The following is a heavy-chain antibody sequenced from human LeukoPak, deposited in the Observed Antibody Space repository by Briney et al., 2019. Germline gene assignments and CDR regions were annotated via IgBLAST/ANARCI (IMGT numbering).Heavy chain of an antibody. Sequence: SETLSLTCSVSGGSIISSPHYWSWIRQPPGKGLEYIGNIYYSGATYYSPSLKSRVTISVDTSNNQFSLELRSVTAADTAVYYCARRGHSSSSGGFDYWGQGTLVTVSS. J-gene: IGHJ4*02. D-gene: IGHD6-6*01. V-gene: IGHV4-39*01. CDR2: IYYSGAT. CDR3: ARRGHSSSSGGFDY. CDR1: GGSIISSPHY.